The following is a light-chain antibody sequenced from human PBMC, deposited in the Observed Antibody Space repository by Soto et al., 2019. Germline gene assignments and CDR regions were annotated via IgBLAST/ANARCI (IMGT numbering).Light chain of an antibody. CDR2: EVS. CDR3: NSFTRGSTWV. CDR1: SSDVGGYNY. V-gene: IGLV2-14*01. Sequence: QSVLTQPASVSGSPGQSITISCTGTSSDVGGYNYVSWYQQHPGKAPKLIIYEVSNRPSGVSNRFSGSKSGNTASLTISGVQAEDEAHYYCNSFTRGSTWVFGGGTKLTVL. J-gene: IGLJ3*02.